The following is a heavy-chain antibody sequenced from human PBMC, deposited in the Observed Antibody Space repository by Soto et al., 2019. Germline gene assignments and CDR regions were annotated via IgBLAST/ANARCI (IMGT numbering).Heavy chain of an antibody. J-gene: IGHJ4*02. D-gene: IGHD2-8*01. CDR3: ARGPHMVYAIRRNHYFDY. Sequence: SETLSLTCAVYGGSFSGDYWSWIRQPPGKGLEWIGEINHSGSTNYNPSLKSRVTISVDTSKNQFSLKLSSVTAADTAVYYCARGPHMVYAIRRNHYFDYWGQGTLVTVSS. CDR1: GGSFSGDY. V-gene: IGHV4-34*01. CDR2: INHSGST.